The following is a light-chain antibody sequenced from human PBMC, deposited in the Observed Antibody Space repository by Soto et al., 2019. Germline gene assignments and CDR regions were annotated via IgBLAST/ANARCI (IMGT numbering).Light chain of an antibody. V-gene: IGLV2-23*01. CDR3: CSYAGSITV. J-gene: IGLJ7*01. CDR1: SSDVGNYIL. Sequence: QSALTQPASVSGSPGQSITISCTGTSSDVGNYILVSWYQQHPGKAPKLMIYEGSKRPSGVSTRFSGSKSGNTASLTISGFQAEDEAYYYCCSYAGSITVFGGGTQLTVL. CDR2: EGS.